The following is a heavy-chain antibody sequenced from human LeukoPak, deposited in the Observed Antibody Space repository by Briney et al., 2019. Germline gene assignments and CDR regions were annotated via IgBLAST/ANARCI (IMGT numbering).Heavy chain of an antibody. Sequence: GGSLRPSCAASGFTFSSYAMSWVRQAPGKGLEWVSAIDAGGGNTYYADSVKGRFTISRDNSKNTVYLQMNSLRAEDTAVYYCAKVIGIVDPFDYWGQGILVTVSS. V-gene: IGHV3-23*01. CDR1: GFTFSSYA. CDR2: IDAGGGNT. J-gene: IGHJ4*02. CDR3: AKVIGIVDPFDY. D-gene: IGHD1-26*01.